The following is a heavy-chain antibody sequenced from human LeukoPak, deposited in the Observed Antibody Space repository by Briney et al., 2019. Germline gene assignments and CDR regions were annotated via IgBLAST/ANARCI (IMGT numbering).Heavy chain of an antibody. D-gene: IGHD6-19*01. CDR1: GYTFTGYY. Sequence: GASVKVSCKASGYTFTGYYMHWVRQAPGQGLEWMGWINPNSGGTNYAQKFQGRVTMARDTSISTAYMELSRLRSDDTAVYYCARGVGDSSGWYGGYYYYGMDVWGQGTTVTVSS. CDR3: ARGVGDSSGWYGGYYYYGMDV. CDR2: INPNSGGT. J-gene: IGHJ6*02. V-gene: IGHV1-2*02.